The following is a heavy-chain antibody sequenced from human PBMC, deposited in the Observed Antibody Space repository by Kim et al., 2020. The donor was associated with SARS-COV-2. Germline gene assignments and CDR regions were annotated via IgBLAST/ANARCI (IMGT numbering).Heavy chain of an antibody. CDR3: ARTTNGWPNWFGF. Sequence: ASVKVSCKASGYFFNTYDINWVRQAPGQGLEWLGWVTPSTGNTGYAQKFQGRVTVTRDTSIRTAYMELSNLRSEDTAVYYCARTTNGWPNWFGFWGQGTLVTLSS. J-gene: IGHJ5*01. V-gene: IGHV1-8*01. CDR2: VTPSTGNT. D-gene: IGHD6-19*01. CDR1: GYFFNTYD.